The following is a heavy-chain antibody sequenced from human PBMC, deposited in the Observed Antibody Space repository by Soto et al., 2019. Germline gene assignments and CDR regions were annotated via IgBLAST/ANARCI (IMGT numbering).Heavy chain of an antibody. CDR3: ASHLATSRNYMDV. D-gene: IGHD2-2*01. Sequence: EVQLMESGGGLVQPGGSLRLSCAASGFRFSSYTMNWVRQAPGKGLEWVSHITSSSSTIYYADSVKGRFTISRDNAKNSLYLQMNSLRAEDTAVYYCASHLATSRNYMDVWGKGTTVTVSS. CDR2: ITSSSSTI. V-gene: IGHV3-48*01. J-gene: IGHJ6*03. CDR1: GFRFSSYT.